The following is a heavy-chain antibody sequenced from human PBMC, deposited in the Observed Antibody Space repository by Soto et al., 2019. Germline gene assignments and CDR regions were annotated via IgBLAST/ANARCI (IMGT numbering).Heavy chain of an antibody. Sequence: GGSLRLSCAASGFTFSSYGMHWVRQAPGKGLEWVAVIWYDGSNKYYADSVKGRFTISRDNSKNTLYLQMNSLRAEDTAVYYCARPLAPRYYDILTGYYRDYYYGMDVWGQGTTVTVLL. J-gene: IGHJ6*02. V-gene: IGHV3-33*01. D-gene: IGHD3-9*01. CDR2: IWYDGSNK. CDR3: ARPLAPRYYDILTGYYRDYYYGMDV. CDR1: GFTFSSYG.